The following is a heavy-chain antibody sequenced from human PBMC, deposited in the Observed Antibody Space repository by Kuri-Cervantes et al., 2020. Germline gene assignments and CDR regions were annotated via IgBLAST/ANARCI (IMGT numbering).Heavy chain of an antibody. J-gene: IGHJ4*02. D-gene: IGHD2-21*01. Sequence: GESLKISCAASGLTFSNYAMHWVRQAPGRGLEWVALISYDGSKKFYADSVKGRFTISRDNSKSTLYLQMNSLRTEDTAVYYCARGREDGGGAVWGQGSLVTVSS. CDR2: ISYDGSKK. CDR3: ARGREDGGGAV. V-gene: IGHV3-30-3*01. CDR1: GLTFSNYA.